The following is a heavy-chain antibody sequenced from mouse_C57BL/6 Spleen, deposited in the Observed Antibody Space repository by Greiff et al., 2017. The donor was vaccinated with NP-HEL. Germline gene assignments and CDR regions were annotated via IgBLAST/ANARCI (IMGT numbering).Heavy chain of an antibody. Sequence: VQLQQSGAELVRPGTSVKVSCKASGYAFTYYLIEWVKQRPGQGLEWIGVINPGSGGTNYNEKFKGKATLTADKSSSTAYMQLSSLTSEDSAVYFCARSRVYDGFFDYWGQGTTLTVSS. CDR1: GYAFTYYL. CDR2: INPGSGGT. CDR3: ARSRVYDGFFDY. V-gene: IGHV1-54*01. J-gene: IGHJ2*01. D-gene: IGHD2-3*01.